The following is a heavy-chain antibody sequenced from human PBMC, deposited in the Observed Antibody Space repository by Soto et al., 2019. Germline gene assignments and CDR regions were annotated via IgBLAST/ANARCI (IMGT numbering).Heavy chain of an antibody. CDR2: IIPIFGTA. CDR3: ARDCSSTSCYIYYYYGMDV. J-gene: IGHJ6*02. Sequence: SVKVSCKASGGTFSSYAISWVRQAPGQGLEWMGGIIPIFGTANYEQKLQGRVTMTTDTSTSTAYMELRSLRSDDTAVYYCARDCSSTSCYIYYYYGMDVWGQGTTVTVSS. V-gene: IGHV1-69*05. D-gene: IGHD2-2*02. CDR1: GGTFSSYA.